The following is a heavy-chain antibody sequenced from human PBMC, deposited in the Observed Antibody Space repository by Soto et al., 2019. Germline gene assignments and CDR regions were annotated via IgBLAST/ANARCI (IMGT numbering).Heavy chain of an antibody. V-gene: IGHV4-30-2*01. CDR3: ARATGYGSGMNVFDY. Sequence: SETLSLTCAVSVVSISSGGYSWSWIRQPPGKGLEWIGYIYHSGSTYYNPSLKSRVTISVDRSKNQFSLKLSSVTAADTAVYYCARATGYGSGMNVFDYWGQGTLVTVSS. D-gene: IGHD3-10*01. J-gene: IGHJ4*02. CDR2: IYHSGST. CDR1: VVSISSGGYS.